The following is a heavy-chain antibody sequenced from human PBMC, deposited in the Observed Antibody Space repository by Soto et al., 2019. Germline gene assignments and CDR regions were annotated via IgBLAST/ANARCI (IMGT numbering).Heavy chain of an antibody. CDR2: IYYGGST. J-gene: IGHJ4*02. D-gene: IGHD3-22*01. V-gene: IGHV4-30-4*01. Sequence: SETLSLTCTVSGGSISSGDYYWSWIRQPPGKGLEWIGYIYYGGSTYYNPSLKSRVTISVDTSKNQFSLKLSSVTAADTAVYYCARASEEDDSSGYYYGYWGQGTLVTVSS. CDR3: ARASEEDDSSGYYYGY. CDR1: GGSISSGDYY.